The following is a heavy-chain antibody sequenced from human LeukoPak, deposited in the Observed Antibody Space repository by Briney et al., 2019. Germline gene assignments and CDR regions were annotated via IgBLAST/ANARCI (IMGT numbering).Heavy chain of an antibody. CDR2: IHYGGITK. D-gene: IGHD6-19*01. CDR3: AKSGSAWTLDY. J-gene: IGHJ4*02. V-gene: IGHV3-30*02. CDR1: GFTFSSSG. Sequence: GGSLRLSCATSGFTFSSSGMHWVRQAPGKGLEWVAFIHYGGITKYCEDSVKGRFTISRDNSKNTLYPLMSSLRPEDTAMYYCAKSGSAWTLDYWGQGTLVTVSS.